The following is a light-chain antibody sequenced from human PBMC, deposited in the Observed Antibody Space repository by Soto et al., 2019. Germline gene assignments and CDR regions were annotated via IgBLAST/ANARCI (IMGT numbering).Light chain of an antibody. J-gene: IGKJ1*01. V-gene: IGKV3-15*01. CDR2: GAS. CDR1: QTSNNN. Sequence: EIELTQSPGTLSFSPGESATLSFRDSQTSNNNLAWYQQTPGQAPRLLIYGASRRATGVPARFSGSGSGTEFTLTISSLQSEDFAVYYRQHYNTGPRFGQGTKVDIK. CDR3: QHYNTGPR.